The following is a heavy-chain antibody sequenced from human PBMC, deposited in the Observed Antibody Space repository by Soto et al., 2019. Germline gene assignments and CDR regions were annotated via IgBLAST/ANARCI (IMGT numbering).Heavy chain of an antibody. J-gene: IGHJ5*02. Sequence: ASVKVSCKASGYTFTGYYMHWVRQAPGQGLEWMGWINPNSGGTNYAQKFQGRVTMTRDTSISTAYMELSRLRSDDTAVYYCARSWELPSTWFDPWRQGTLVPVSP. CDR3: ARSWELPSTWFDP. CDR1: GYTFTGYY. D-gene: IGHD1-26*01. CDR2: INPNSGGT. V-gene: IGHV1-2*02.